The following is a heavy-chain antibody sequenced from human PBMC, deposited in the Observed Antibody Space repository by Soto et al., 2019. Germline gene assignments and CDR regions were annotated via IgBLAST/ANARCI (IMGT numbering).Heavy chain of an antibody. Sequence: SVKVSCKASGGTFSSYAISWVRQAPGQGLEWMGGIIPIFGTANYAQKFQGRVTITADESTSTAYMELSSLRSEDTAVYYCARVGYCSSTSCYTGYGMDVWGQGTTVT. V-gene: IGHV1-69*13. CDR1: GGTFSSYA. CDR2: IIPIFGTA. J-gene: IGHJ6*02. CDR3: ARVGYCSSTSCYTGYGMDV. D-gene: IGHD2-2*02.